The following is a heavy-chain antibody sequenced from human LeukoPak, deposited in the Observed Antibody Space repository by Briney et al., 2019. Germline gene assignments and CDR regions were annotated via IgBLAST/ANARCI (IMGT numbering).Heavy chain of an antibody. J-gene: IGHJ6*03. Sequence: SETLSLTCTVSGGSISSYYWSWIRQPPGKGLEWIGYIYYSGSTNYNPSLKSRVTISVDTSKNQFSLKLSSVTAADTAVYYCARSQYSYGFYYYYYYYMDVWGKGTTVTVSS. D-gene: IGHD5-18*01. V-gene: IGHV4-59*01. CDR3: ARSQYSYGFYYYYYYYMDV. CDR2: IYYSGST. CDR1: GGSISSYY.